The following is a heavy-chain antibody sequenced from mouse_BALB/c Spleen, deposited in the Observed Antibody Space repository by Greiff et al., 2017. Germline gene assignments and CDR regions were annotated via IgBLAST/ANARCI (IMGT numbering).Heavy chain of an antibody. V-gene: IGHV2-2*02. CDR2: IWSGGST. J-gene: IGHJ3*01. Sequence: QVQLKQSGPGLVQPSQSLSITCTVSGFSLTSYGVHWVRQSPGKGLEWLGVIWSGGSTDYNAAFISRLSISKDNSKSQVFFKMNSLQANDTAIYYCATGGHNDRFAYWGQGTLVTVSA. CDR1: GFSLTSYG. CDR3: ATGGHNDRFAY. D-gene: IGHD1-3*01.